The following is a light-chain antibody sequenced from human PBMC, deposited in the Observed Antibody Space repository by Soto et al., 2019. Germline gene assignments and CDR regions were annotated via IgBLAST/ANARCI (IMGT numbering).Light chain of an antibody. CDR1: QSVGSTS. J-gene: IGKJ1*01. CDR2: DAS. CDR3: QQYNNRWT. V-gene: IGKV3-20*01. Sequence: EIVLTQSPGTLSLSPGGRATLACRTSQSVGSTSLAWYQQKPGQAPRLLIYDASIRATGIPARFIGNGSGTEFTLTISSLQSEDFAVYYCQQYNNRWTFGQGTKVDIK.